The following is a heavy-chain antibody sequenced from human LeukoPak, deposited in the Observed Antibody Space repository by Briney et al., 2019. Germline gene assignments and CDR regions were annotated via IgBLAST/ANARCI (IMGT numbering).Heavy chain of an antibody. CDR3: AREGSNGESDF. V-gene: IGHV3-64*01. Sequence: GGSLRLSCAASGFAFSAYGMHWVRQAPGKGLEYVSAINSNGGSTYYANSVKGRFTVSRDNSKNTLYLQMGSLRGEDMAVYYCAREGSNGESDFWGQGTLVTVSS. CDR2: INSNGGST. D-gene: IGHD6-13*01. CDR1: GFAFSAYG. J-gene: IGHJ4*02.